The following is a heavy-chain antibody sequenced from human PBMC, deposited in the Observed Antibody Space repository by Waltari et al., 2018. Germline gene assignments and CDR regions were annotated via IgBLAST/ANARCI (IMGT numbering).Heavy chain of an antibody. CDR1: GGSISSGGYS. CDR2: IYHSGST. Sequence: QLQLQESGSGLVKPSQTLSLTCAVSGGSISSGGYSWSWIRQPPGKGLEWIGYIYHSGSTYYNPSLKSRVTISVDRSKNQFSLKLSSVTAADTAVYYCARIDYSNYDYYYYYYMDVWGKGTTVTVSS. J-gene: IGHJ6*03. CDR3: ARIDYSNYDYYYYYYMDV. D-gene: IGHD4-4*01. V-gene: IGHV4-30-2*01.